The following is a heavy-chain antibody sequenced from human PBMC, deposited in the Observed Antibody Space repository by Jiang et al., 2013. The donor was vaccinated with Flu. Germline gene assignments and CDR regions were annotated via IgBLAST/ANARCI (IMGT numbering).Heavy chain of an antibody. J-gene: IGHJ5*02. CDR2: VYYSGKN. V-gene: IGHV4-59*08. CDR1: GVSMTSYY. D-gene: IGHD4/OR15-4a*01. CDR3: ARLERTDYGTRGYHPGGLWTIAS. Sequence: QLVESGPGLLKPSETLSLTCTVSGVSMTSYYWSWIRQPPGKGLEWIGYVYYSGKNDYSPSLKSRVTMSVDTSRNQFSLKLSSVAAADTAVYFCARLERTDYGTRGYHPGGLWTIASWGQGTLVTVSS.